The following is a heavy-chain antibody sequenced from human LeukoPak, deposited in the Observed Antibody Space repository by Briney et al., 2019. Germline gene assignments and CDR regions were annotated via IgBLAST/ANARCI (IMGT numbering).Heavy chain of an antibody. CDR3: ARRGPGLYSGYDLYFDY. CDR1: GGTFSSYA. CDR2: IIPIFGTA. V-gene: IGHV1-69*01. J-gene: IGHJ4*02. Sequence: ASVKVSCKASGGTFSSYAISWVRQAPGQGLEWMRGIIPIFGTANYAQKFQGRVTITADESTSTAYMELSSLRSEDTAVYYCARRGPGLYSGYDLYFDYWGQGTLVTVSS. D-gene: IGHD5-12*01.